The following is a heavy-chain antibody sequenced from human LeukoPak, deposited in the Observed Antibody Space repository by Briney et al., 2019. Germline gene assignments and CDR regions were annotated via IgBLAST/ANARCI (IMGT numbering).Heavy chain of an antibody. CDR2: FDPEDGET. CDR3: ATAAMVKGGGNDAFDI. D-gene: IGHD5-18*01. Sequence: ASVKVSCKASGYTFTSYYMHWVRQAPGQGLEWMGGFDPEDGETIYAQKFQGRVTMTEDTSTDTAYMELSSLRSEDTAVYYCATAAMVKGGGNDAFDIWGQGTMVTVSS. V-gene: IGHV1-24*01. J-gene: IGHJ3*02. CDR1: GYTFTSYY.